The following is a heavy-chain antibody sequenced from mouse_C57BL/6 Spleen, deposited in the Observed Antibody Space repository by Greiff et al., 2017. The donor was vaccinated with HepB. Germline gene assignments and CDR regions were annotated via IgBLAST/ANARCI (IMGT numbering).Heavy chain of an antibody. Sequence: VQLQQPGAELVKPGASVKVSCKASGYTFTSYWMHWVKQRPGQGLEWIGRIHPSDSDTNYNQKFKGKATLTVDKSSSTAYMQLSSLTSEDSAVYYCAPQTAQATFWFAYWGQGTLVTVSA. CDR3: APQTAQATFWFAY. J-gene: IGHJ3*01. CDR2: IHPSDSDT. V-gene: IGHV1-74*01. CDR1: GYTFTSYW. D-gene: IGHD3-2*02.